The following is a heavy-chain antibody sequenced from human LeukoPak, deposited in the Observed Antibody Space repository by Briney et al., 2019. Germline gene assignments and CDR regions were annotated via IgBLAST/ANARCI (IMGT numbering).Heavy chain of an antibody. Sequence: GGSLRLSCAASGFTFSSYWMHWVRQVPGKGLVWVSRINSDGSSTSYADSVKGRFTVSRDNAKNTLYVQMNSLRAEDTAVYYCSTGSGHAFDIWGRGTMVTVSS. D-gene: IGHD3-10*01. CDR1: GFTFSSYW. CDR2: INSDGSST. J-gene: IGHJ3*02. V-gene: IGHV3-74*01. CDR3: STGSGHAFDI.